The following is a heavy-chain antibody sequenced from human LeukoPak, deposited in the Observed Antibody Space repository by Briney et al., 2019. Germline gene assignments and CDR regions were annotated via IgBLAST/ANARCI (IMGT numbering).Heavy chain of an antibody. D-gene: IGHD6-13*01. CDR1: GGTFSSYA. J-gene: IGHJ4*02. CDR2: ISAYNGNT. V-gene: IGHV1-18*01. Sequence: GASVKVSCKASGGTFSSYAISWVRQAPGQGLEWMGWISAYNGNTNYAQKLQGRVTMTTDTSTSTAYMELRSLRSDDTAVYYCARDHIAAAGGGFDYWGQGTLVTVSS. CDR3: ARDHIAAAGGGFDY.